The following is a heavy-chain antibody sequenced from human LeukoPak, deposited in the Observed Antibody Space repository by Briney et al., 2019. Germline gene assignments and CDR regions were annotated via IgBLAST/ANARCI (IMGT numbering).Heavy chain of an antibody. J-gene: IGHJ4*02. V-gene: IGHV4-59*08. CDR3: ATLGRYFDWSRSYYFDY. D-gene: IGHD3-9*01. Sequence: PSETPSLTCTVSGGSISSYYWSWIRQPPGKGLEWIGYICYSGSTNYNPSLKSRVTISVDTSKNQFSLKLSSVTAADTAVYYCATLGRYFDWSRSYYFDYWGQGTLVTVSS. CDR1: GGSISSYY. CDR2: ICYSGST.